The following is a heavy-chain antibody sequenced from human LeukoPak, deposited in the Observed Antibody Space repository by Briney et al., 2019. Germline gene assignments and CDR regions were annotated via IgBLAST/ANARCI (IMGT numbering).Heavy chain of an antibody. CDR1: DGPISSSGYY. CDR2: IYYSGTT. D-gene: IGHD5-12*01. V-gene: IGHV4-39*07. CDR3: ARTAPTMLEVTKTYYYDY. Sequence: NPLETLSLTCTVSDGPISSSGYYWGWIRQSPGKGLEWIGSIYYSGTTHYTPSLKSRVAISVDTSKNQFSLKLSSVTAADAAVYYCARTAPTMLEVTKTYYYDYWGPGILVTVSS. J-gene: IGHJ4*02.